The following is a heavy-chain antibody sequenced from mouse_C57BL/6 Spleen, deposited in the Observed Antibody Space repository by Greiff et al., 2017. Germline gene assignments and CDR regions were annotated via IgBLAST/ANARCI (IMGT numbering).Heavy chain of an antibody. CDR2: IHPNDGGT. CDR1: GYTFTSYW. CDR3: ARWGGNYDYAMDY. D-gene: IGHD2-1*01. Sequence: QVQLQQPGAELVKPGASVKLSCKASGYTFTSYWMHWVKQRPGQGLEWIGMIHPNDGGTNYNEKFKSKATLTVDKSSSTAYMQLSSLTSEDSAVYYCARWGGNYDYAMDYWGQGTSVTVSS. J-gene: IGHJ4*01. V-gene: IGHV1-64*01.